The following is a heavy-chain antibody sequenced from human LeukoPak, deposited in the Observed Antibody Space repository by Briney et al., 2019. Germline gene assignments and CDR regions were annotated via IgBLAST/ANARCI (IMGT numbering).Heavy chain of an antibody. CDR1: GYTFTSYY. Sequence: ASVKVSCKASGYTFTSYYMHWVRQAPGQGLEWMGWINPNSGGTNYAQKFQGRVTMTRDTSISTAYMELSRLRSDDTAVYYCARSGASYSNYPTYYYYYYYMDVWGKGTTVTVSS. V-gene: IGHV1-2*02. CDR3: ARSGASYSNYPTYYYYYYYMDV. D-gene: IGHD4-11*01. J-gene: IGHJ6*03. CDR2: INPNSGGT.